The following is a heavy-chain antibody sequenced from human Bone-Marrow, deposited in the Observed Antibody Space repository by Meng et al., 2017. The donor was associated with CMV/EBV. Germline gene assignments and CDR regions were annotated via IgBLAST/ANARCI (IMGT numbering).Heavy chain of an antibody. CDR3: ARAGAWSSETDY. CDR1: GYTFSDHY. D-gene: IGHD6-19*01. Sequence: ASVKVSCKASGYTFSDHYIHWIRQASGQGLEWMGWINPNSGGTNYAQKFQGRVTMTRDTSISTAYMELSRLRSDDTAVYYCARAGAWSSETDYWGQGTLVTVSS. V-gene: IGHV1-2*02. J-gene: IGHJ4*02. CDR2: INPNSGGT.